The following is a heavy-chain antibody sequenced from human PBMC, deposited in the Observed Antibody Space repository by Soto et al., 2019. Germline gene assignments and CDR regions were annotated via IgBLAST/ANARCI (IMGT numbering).Heavy chain of an antibody. CDR1: GGSIYRSGYY. J-gene: IGHJ4*02. V-gene: IGHV4-39*01. D-gene: IGHD2-15*01. CDR2: IDYNGVT. CDR3: GKVLVGATGHTDSDS. Sequence: PSETLSLTCTGSGGSIYRSGYYWGWIRQPPGRGLEWIGNIDYNGVTYSNPSPKSRVTISRDTSKNQFSLKLTSVTAADTALYYCGKVLVGATGHTDSDSWGPGTLVTVSS.